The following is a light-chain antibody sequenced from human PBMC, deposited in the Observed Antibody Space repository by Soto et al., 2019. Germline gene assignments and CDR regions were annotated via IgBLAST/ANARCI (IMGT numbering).Light chain of an antibody. Sequence: DIQMTQSPSSLSASVGDRVTITCQARQNINNYLNWYQQKPGRAPKLLISDASNLEAGVPSRFRGSGSGTDFTFTISRLPPEYIASYYCQHYENLPTFGQGTRLEIK. CDR3: QHYENLPT. CDR2: DAS. J-gene: IGKJ5*01. V-gene: IGKV1-33*01. CDR1: QNINNY.